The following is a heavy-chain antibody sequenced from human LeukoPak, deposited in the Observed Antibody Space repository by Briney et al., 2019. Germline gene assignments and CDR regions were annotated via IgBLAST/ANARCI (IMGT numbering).Heavy chain of an antibody. Sequence: GGSLRPSCAASGFIFSDYYMRWIRQAPGKGLEWISYISSSGSTIYYADSVKGRFTISRDNAKNSLFLQMNSLRAEDTAVYYCATDPPGPFDIWGQGTMVTVSS. CDR1: GFIFSDYY. J-gene: IGHJ3*02. CDR2: ISSSGSTI. CDR3: ATDPPGPFDI. V-gene: IGHV3-11*04.